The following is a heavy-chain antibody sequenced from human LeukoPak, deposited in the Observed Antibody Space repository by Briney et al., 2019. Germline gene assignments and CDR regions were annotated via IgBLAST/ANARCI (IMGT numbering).Heavy chain of an antibody. Sequence: PGGSLRLSCAASGFTFSSYAMHWVRQAPGKGLEWVAVISYDGSNKYYADSVKGRFTISRDNSKNTLYLQMNSLRAEDTAVYYCARGIYHYGMDVWGQGTTVTVSS. CDR3: ARGIYHYGMDV. J-gene: IGHJ6*02. D-gene: IGHD3-10*01. V-gene: IGHV3-30-3*01. CDR2: ISYDGSNK. CDR1: GFTFSSYA.